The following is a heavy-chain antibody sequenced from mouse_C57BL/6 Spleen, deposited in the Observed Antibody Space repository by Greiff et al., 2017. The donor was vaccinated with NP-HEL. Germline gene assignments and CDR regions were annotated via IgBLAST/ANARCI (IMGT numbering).Heavy chain of an antibody. D-gene: IGHD1-1*01. CDR1: GFTFSSYA. J-gene: IGHJ1*03. CDR2: ISDGGSYT. V-gene: IGHV5-4*01. Sequence: EVHLVESGGGLVKPGGSLKLSCAASGFTFSSYAMSWVRQTPEKRLEWVATISDGGSYTYYPDNVKGRFTISRDNAKNNLYLQMSHLKSEDTAMYYCARDRDTTVDWYFDVWGTGTTVTVSS. CDR3: ARDRDTTVDWYFDV.